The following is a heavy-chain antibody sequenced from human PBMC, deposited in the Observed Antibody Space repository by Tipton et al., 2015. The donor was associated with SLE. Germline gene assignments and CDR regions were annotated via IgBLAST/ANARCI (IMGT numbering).Heavy chain of an antibody. D-gene: IGHD4-23*01. CDR2: FHISGST. CDR3: ASGGYSASGTYYGGWFDP. CDR1: GGSISPHY. Sequence: TLPLTCTVSGGSISPHYWTWIRQPPGRRLGWIGYFHISGSTNYNPSLKGRVTISVDTAKNQFSLKLTSVTAADTAVYYCASGGYSASGTYYGGWFDPWGRGTLVTVSS. V-gene: IGHV4-4*08. J-gene: IGHJ5*02.